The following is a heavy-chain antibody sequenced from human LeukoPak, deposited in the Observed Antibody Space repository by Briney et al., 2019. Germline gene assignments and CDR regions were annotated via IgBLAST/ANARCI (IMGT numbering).Heavy chain of an antibody. CDR1: GYSISSGYY. D-gene: IGHD3-3*01. CDR3: ARRYYDFWSGYYPAAFDI. V-gene: IGHV4-38-2*01. Sequence: SETLSLTCAVSGYSISSGYYWGWIRQPPGKGLEWIGSIYHSGSTYYNPSLKSRVTISVGTSKNQFSLKLNSVTAADTAVYYCARRYYDFWSGYYPAAFDIWGQGTMVTVSS. J-gene: IGHJ3*02. CDR2: IYHSGST.